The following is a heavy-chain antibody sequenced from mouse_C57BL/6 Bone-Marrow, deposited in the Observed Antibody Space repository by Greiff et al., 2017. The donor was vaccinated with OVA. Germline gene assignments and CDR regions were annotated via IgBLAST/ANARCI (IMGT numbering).Heavy chain of an antibody. CDR1: GYSFTGYY. CDR2: INPSTGGT. J-gene: IGHJ2*01. V-gene: IGHV1-42*01. CDR3: ARVDY. Sequence: VQLKESGPELVKPGASVKISCKASGYSFTGYYMNWVKQSPEKSLEWIGEINPSTGGTTYNQKFKAKATLTVDKSSSTAYMQLKSLTSEDSAVYYCARVDYWGQGITLTVSS.